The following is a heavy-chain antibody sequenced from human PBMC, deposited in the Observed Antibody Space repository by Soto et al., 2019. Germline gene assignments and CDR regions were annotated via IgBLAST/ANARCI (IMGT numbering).Heavy chain of an antibody. CDR3: ARDRGLWFGTPLYYFDY. CDR1: GFTFSSYG. Sequence: QVQLVESGGGVVQPGRSLRLSCAASGFTFSSYGMHWVRQAPGKGLEWVAVIWYDGSNKYYADSVKGRFTISRDNSKNTLYLQMNSLRAEDTAVYYCARDRGLWFGTPLYYFDYWGQGTLVTVSS. D-gene: IGHD3-10*01. J-gene: IGHJ4*02. V-gene: IGHV3-33*01. CDR2: IWYDGSNK.